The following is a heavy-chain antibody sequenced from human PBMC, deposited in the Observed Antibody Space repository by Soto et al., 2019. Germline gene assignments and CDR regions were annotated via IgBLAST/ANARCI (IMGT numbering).Heavy chain of an antibody. V-gene: IGHV3-7*01. CDR2: LTPDGNTK. Sequence: PGGSVRLSGAAAGFVFLGYYMTWERQAPGKGPEWLTNLTPDGNTKSYMPSVTGRFTISRDNTKNSLYLRMDALRVEDTAVYYCAVSRLTAVYDSWGLGTLVTV. CDR1: GFVFLGYY. CDR3: AVSRLTAVYDS. D-gene: IGHD2-2*01. J-gene: IGHJ4*02.